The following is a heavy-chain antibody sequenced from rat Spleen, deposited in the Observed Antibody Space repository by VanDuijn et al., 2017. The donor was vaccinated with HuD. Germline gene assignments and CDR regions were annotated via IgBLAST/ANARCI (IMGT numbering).Heavy chain of an antibody. CDR2: MRYNGDT. CDR3: TRPNNPYWYFDF. CDR1: GFSITSYH. J-gene: IGHJ1*01. V-gene: IGHV2-63*01. D-gene: IGHD1-5*01. Sequence: QVQLKESGPGLVQPSQTLSLTCTVSGFSITSYHVNWVRQPPGKGLEWMGRMRYNGDTSYNSALKSRLSISRDTSKSQVFLKMNSLQTEDTAIYFCTRPNNPYWYFDFWGPGTMVTVSS.